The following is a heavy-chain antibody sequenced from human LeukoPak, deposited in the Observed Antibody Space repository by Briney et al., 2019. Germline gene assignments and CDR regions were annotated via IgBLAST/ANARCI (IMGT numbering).Heavy chain of an antibody. J-gene: IGHJ4*02. D-gene: IGHD3-9*01. CDR1: GFTFRSYE. V-gene: IGHV3-48*03. CDR3: ARDSILTGYYLLDY. Sequence: SGGSLRLSCAASGFTFRSYEMNWVRQAPGKGLEWVSYISSSGSTIYYADSVKGRFTISRDNAKNSLYLQMNSLRAEDTAVYYCARDSILTGYYLLDYWGQGTLVTVSS. CDR2: ISSSGSTI.